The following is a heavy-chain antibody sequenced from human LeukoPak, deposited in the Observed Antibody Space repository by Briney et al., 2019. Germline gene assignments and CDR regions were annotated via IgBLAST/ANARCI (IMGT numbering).Heavy chain of an antibody. Sequence: GGSLRLSCAASGFTFSSHYMTWIRQAPGRGLEWLSYISSSSSDTNYADSVKGRFTISRDNAKNSLYLQMNTLIAEDTAVYYCTSDPRFAFYWGQGTQVTVSS. CDR2: ISSSSSDT. J-gene: IGHJ4*02. V-gene: IGHV3-11*05. CDR1: GFTFSSHY. D-gene: IGHD3-10*01. CDR3: TSDPRFAFY.